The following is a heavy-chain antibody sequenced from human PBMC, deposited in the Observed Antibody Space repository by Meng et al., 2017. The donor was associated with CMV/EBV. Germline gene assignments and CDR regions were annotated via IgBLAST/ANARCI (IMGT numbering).Heavy chain of an antibody. Sequence: GESLKISCTGSEFSFSTHNMDWVRQAPGKGLEWVSSISSASSYIYYADSVKGRFTISRDNAKNSLYLQMISLRSEDTAIYYCTRHLNGVSNSWGQGTLVTVSS. V-gene: IGHV3-21*01. CDR1: EFSFSTHN. CDR3: TRHLNGVSNS. J-gene: IGHJ4*02. CDR2: ISSASSYI.